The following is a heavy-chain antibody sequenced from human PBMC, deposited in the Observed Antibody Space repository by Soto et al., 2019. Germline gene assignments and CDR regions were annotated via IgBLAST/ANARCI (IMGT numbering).Heavy chain of an antibody. CDR2: ISWNSGNI. Sequence: EVHLMESGGGWVQPGRSLRLSCAASGFTFDNYAMHWVRQAPGKGLEWVSGISWNSGNIGYADSVKGRFTIARDNAKTSLYLEMNSLIAEDTALYYCAKSLKIFGLATTRSGPLDSWGQGALVTVSS. CDR3: AKSLKIFGLATTRSGPLDS. V-gene: IGHV3-9*01. J-gene: IGHJ4*02. D-gene: IGHD3-3*01. CDR1: GFTFDNYA.